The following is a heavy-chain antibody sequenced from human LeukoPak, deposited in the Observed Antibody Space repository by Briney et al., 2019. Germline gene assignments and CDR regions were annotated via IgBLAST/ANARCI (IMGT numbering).Heavy chain of an antibody. D-gene: IGHD3-22*01. CDR2: ISSSGVTT. J-gene: IGHJ4*02. CDR3: AKDPLPRYFESSGYYFDY. V-gene: IGHV3-23*01. Sequence: GGSPRLSCAASGFTFTSYAMSWVRQAPGKGLEWVSAISSSGVTTYYADSVKGRFTISRDNSKNMLYLQMNSLRAEDTAVYYCAKDPLPRYFESSGYYFDYWGQGTLVTVSP. CDR1: GFTFTSYA.